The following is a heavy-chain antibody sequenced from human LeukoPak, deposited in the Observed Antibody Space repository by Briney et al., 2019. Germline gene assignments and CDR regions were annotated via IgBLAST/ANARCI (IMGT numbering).Heavy chain of an antibody. CDR2: ISGSGGGA. Sequence: GGSLRLSCAVSGITLSNYGMSWVHQAPGKGLEWVAGISGSGGGAQYADSVKGRFTISRDNAKNRLYLHMNSLRAEDTAMYFCAKRGVVIRVFLVGFHKEAYYFDSWGQGVLVTVSS. CDR3: AKRGVVIRVFLVGFHKEAYYFDS. J-gene: IGHJ4*02. V-gene: IGHV3-23*01. CDR1: GITLSNYG. D-gene: IGHD3-10*01.